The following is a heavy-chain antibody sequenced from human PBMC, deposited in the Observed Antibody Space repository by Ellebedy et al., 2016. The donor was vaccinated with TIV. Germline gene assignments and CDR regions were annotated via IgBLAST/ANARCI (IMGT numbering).Heavy chain of an antibody. Sequence: PGGSLRLSCEASGFSFRSYWMSWVRQAPGKGLEWLANIYQDGSEQFNVDSVKGRFTISRDNAKNSVYLHMNSLRAEDTAVYYCARRGSYGDYSVQVESWFDLWGQGTLVTVSS. CDR3: ARRGSYGDYSVQVESWFDL. V-gene: IGHV3-7*01. CDR2: IYQDGSEQ. D-gene: IGHD4-17*01. J-gene: IGHJ5*02. CDR1: GFSFRSYW.